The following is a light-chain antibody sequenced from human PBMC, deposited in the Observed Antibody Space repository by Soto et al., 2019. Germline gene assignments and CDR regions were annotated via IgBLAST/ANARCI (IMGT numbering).Light chain of an antibody. CDR3: QQRSNWPLT. CDR2: GAS. V-gene: IGKV3-11*01. J-gene: IGKJ4*01. Sequence: EIVMTHSPATLSLSPGERASLPCRASHSISTNLAWYQQKPGQAPRLLIYGASTRATGIPARFSGSGSETDFTLTISSLEPEDFAVYYCQQRSNWPLTFGGGTKVDNK. CDR1: HSISTN.